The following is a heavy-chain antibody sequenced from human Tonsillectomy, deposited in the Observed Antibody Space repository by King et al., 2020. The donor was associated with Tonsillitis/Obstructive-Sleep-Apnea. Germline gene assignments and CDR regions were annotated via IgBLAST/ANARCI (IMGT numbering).Heavy chain of an antibody. D-gene: IGHD5-12*01. CDR1: GFTFSNYA. J-gene: IGHJ4*02. V-gene: IGHV3-23*04. Sequence: VQLVESGGGLVQPGGSLRLSCAASGFTFSNYAMNWVRQAPGKGLEWVATISGSGGNTYYADSVKGRFTIFRDNSQNLVYLQLNSLRAEDTALYSCAKDDMSRTPGYSGYDASGLFDYWGQGTLVTVSS. CDR2: ISGSGGNT. CDR3: AKDDMSRTPGYSGYDASGLFDY.